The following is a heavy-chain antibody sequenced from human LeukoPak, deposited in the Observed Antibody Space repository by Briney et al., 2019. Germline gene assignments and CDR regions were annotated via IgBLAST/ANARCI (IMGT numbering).Heavy chain of an antibody. CDR3: AREDTDYGAGY. Sequence: LSPTLSLTCTVSGGSISSPSYYWSWIRQSADQKLEWIGRIFSSGSTSFNPSLQSRVIISLDTSRNQFSLRLSSVTAADSAVYYCAREDTDYGAGYWGQGTLVTVSS. CDR1: GGSISSPSYY. CDR2: IFSSGST. V-gene: IGHV4-61*02. D-gene: IGHD4-17*01. J-gene: IGHJ4*02.